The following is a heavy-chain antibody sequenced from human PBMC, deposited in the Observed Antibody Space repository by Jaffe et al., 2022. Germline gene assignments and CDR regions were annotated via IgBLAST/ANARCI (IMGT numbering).Heavy chain of an antibody. V-gene: IGHV3-7*05. J-gene: IGHJ4*02. CDR2: IKEDGSEM. CDR3: ARDRVAYSSGYAKAPYFDN. D-gene: IGHD5-18*01. Sequence: EVQVVESGGGLVQPGGSLRLSCTTSGFALSNYRMSWVRQAPGKGLEWVANIKEDGSEMNFVESVKGRFTISRDNAKSSLYLYMNILRDEDTAVYFCARDRVAYSSGYAKAPYFDNWGQGTLVTVSS. CDR1: GFALSNYR.